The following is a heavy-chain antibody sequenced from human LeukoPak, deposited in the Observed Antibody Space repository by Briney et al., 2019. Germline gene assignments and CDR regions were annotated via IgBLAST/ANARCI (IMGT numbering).Heavy chain of an antibody. CDR3: ATPYGSGSYSPVNNAFDI. V-gene: IGHV4-39*07. D-gene: IGHD3-10*01. J-gene: IGHJ3*02. CDR2: FYYTGST. CDR1: GGSISSYY. Sequence: SETLSLTCTVSGGSISSYYWGWIRQSPGKGLEWIGSFYYTGSTYSNPSLKSRVTISADTSKNQFSLKLSSVTAADTAVYYCATPYGSGSYSPVNNAFDIWGQGTMVTVSS.